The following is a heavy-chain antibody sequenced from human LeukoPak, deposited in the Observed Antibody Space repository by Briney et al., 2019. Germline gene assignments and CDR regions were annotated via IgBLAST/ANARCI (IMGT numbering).Heavy chain of an antibody. D-gene: IGHD2-15*01. CDR1: GYTFTSYG. Sequence: GASVKVSCKASGYTFTSYGISGVRQAPGKGLEGMGWIGAYNGNTNYAQKLQGRVTMTTDTSTSTAYMELRSLRSDDTAVYYCARYCSGGSCPVDYWGQGTLVTVSS. CDR2: IGAYNGNT. V-gene: IGHV1-18*04. CDR3: ARYCSGGSCPVDY. J-gene: IGHJ4*02.